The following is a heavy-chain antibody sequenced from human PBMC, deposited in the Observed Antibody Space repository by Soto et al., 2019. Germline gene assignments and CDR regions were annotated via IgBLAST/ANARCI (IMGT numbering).Heavy chain of an antibody. CDR1: GFTFSSYD. Sequence: GGSLRLSCAASGFTFSSYDMHWVRQATGKGLEWVSAIGTAGDTYYPGSVKGRFTISRENAKNSLYLQMNSLRAEDTAVYYCAREFPAAGAQYYYYGMDVWGQGTTVTVSS. CDR3: AREFPAAGAQYYYYGMDV. D-gene: IGHD6-13*01. V-gene: IGHV3-13*01. CDR2: IGTAGDT. J-gene: IGHJ6*02.